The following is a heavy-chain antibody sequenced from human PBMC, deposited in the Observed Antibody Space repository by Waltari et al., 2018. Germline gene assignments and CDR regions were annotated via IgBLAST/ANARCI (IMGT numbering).Heavy chain of an antibody. CDR2: IRYDGNDK. Sequence: QVQLVESGGGVVQPGGSLSLSCAASGFTFSTYGLPGARQAPGKGLEWVSFIRYDGNDKYYTDSVKGQFTISRDNSKNTLYLQMNSLRAEDTAVYYCAKSASGSSPGWSDPWGQGTLVTVSS. D-gene: IGHD6-6*01. V-gene: IGHV3-30*02. CDR1: GFTFSTYG. CDR3: AKSASGSSPGWSDP. J-gene: IGHJ5*02.